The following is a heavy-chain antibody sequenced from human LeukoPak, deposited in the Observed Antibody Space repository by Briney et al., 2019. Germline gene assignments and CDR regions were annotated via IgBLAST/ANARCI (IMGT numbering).Heavy chain of an antibody. Sequence: GGSLRLSCATSGFPFSAYDIHWVRQAPGKGPEWVSAFGSAGDTYYPGAVKGRFTISRDYAKNSLFLQMNNLIAGDTAVYFCVRGALPGDNWYFDLWGRGTLVTVSS. CDR2: FGSAGDT. CDR3: VRGALPGDNWYFDL. CDR1: GFPFSAYD. J-gene: IGHJ2*01. V-gene: IGHV3-13*01.